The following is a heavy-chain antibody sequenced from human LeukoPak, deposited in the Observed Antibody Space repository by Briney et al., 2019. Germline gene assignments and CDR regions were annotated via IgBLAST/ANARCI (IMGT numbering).Heavy chain of an antibody. V-gene: IGHV3-15*01. CDR2: IKSKTDGGTT. Sequence: GGSLRLSCAASGFTFSNAWRSWVRQAPGKGLEWVGRIKSKTDGGTTDYAAPVKGRFTISRDDSKNTLYLQMNSLKTEDTAVYYCTGPIVVVPAAMPRYGMDVWGQGTTVTVSS. CDR1: GFTFSNAW. J-gene: IGHJ6*02. D-gene: IGHD2-2*01. CDR3: TGPIVVVPAAMPRYGMDV.